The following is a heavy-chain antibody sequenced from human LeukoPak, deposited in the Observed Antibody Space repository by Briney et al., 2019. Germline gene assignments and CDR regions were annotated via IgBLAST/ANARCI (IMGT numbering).Heavy chain of an antibody. CDR2: IWNDGGNE. CDR3: ARGPIVAVVGPTSFQH. D-gene: IGHD1-26*01. Sequence: GGSLRLSCEASGFTFSSYVMHWVRQAPGKGLEWVAVIWNDGGNEYCADSVKGRFTISRDNSKKMLYLQMNSLRAEDTAVYYCARGPIVAVVGPTSFQHWGHGTLVTVSS. V-gene: IGHV3-33*01. CDR1: GFTFSSYV. J-gene: IGHJ1*01.